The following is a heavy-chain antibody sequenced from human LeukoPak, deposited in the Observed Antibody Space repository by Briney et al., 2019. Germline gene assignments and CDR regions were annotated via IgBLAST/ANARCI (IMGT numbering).Heavy chain of an antibody. V-gene: IGHV3-64*01. Sequence: GGSLRLSCAASGFTFSSYAMHWVRQAPGKGLEYVSAISGNGVSTDYANSVKGRFTISRDNSKNTLYLQMGSLRAEDMAVYYCARDSFAGEDYYYMDVWGKGTTVTVSS. J-gene: IGHJ6*03. CDR2: ISGNGVST. CDR3: ARDSFAGEDYYYMDV. D-gene: IGHD7-27*01. CDR1: GFTFSSYA.